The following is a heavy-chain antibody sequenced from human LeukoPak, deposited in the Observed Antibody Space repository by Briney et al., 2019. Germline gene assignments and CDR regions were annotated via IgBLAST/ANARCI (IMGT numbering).Heavy chain of an antibody. V-gene: IGHV3-23*01. CDR2: ISGSGGNT. Sequence: GGSLRLSCAASGFTFNSYAMSWVRQAPGKGLEWVSAISGSGGNTYYADSVKGRFTISRDNSKNTLYLQMNSLRAEDTAVYYCAKSDDILTGYPYGMDVWGQGTTVTVSS. CDR1: GFTFNSYA. D-gene: IGHD3-9*01. J-gene: IGHJ6*02. CDR3: AKSDDILTGYPYGMDV.